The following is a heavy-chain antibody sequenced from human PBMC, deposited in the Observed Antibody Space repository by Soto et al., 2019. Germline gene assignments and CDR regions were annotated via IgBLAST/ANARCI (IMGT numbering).Heavy chain of an antibody. D-gene: IGHD1-7*01. CDR1: GCTFSSYA. CDR3: ARRAGTTNYYYSLDV. CDR2: IIPIIGTA. Sequence: GAAVKVSCKASGCTFSSYAISWVRQAPGQGLEWMGGIIPIIGTANYTQKFQGRVTITADTSTSTAYMELSSLRSEDTAVYYCARRAGTTNYYYSLDVWGQGTTVTVSS. V-gene: IGHV1-69*06. J-gene: IGHJ6*02.